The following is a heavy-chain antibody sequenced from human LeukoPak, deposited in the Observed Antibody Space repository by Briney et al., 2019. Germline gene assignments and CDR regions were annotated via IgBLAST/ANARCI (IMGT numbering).Heavy chain of an antibody. CDR2: ISGGGGST. CDR1: GFTFSNYD. V-gene: IGHV3-23*01. CDR3: AREARLRQLFNYYYDSSGYYSGSGNY. Sequence: PGGSLRLSCAASGFTFSNYDMIWVRQAPGKGLELVSGISGGGGSTYYADSVKGRFTISRDNSKNTLYLQMNSLRAEDTAVYYCAREARLRQLFNYYYDSSGYYSGSGNYWGQGTLVTVSS. D-gene: IGHD3-22*01. J-gene: IGHJ4*02.